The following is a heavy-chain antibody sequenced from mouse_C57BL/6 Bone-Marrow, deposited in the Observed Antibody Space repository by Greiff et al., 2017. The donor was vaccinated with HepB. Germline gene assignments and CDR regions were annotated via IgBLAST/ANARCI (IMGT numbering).Heavy chain of an antibody. J-gene: IGHJ2*01. CDR3: ARQLGRYFDY. V-gene: IGHV1-64*01. Sequence: QVQLKQPGAELVKPGASVKLSCKASGYTFTSYWMHWVKQRPGQGLEWIGMIHPNSGSTNYNEKFKSKATLTVDKSSSTAYMQLSSLTSEDSAVYYCARQLGRYFDYWGQGTTLTVSS. CDR1: GYTFTSYW. D-gene: IGHD4-1*02. CDR2: IHPNSGST.